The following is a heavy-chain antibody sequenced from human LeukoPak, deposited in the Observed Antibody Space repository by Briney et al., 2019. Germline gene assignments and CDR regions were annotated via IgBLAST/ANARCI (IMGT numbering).Heavy chain of an antibody. D-gene: IGHD6-19*01. CDR3: ARGTAVAGTEGEFDY. V-gene: IGHV4-59*01. CDR1: GGSISSYY. J-gene: IGHJ4*02. CDR2: IYYSGST. Sequence: SETLSLTCTVSGGSISSYYWSWIRQPPGKGLEWIGYIYYSGSTNYNPSLKSRVTMSVDTSKNQFSLKLSSVTAADTAVYYCARGTAVAGTEGEFDYWGQGTLVTVSS.